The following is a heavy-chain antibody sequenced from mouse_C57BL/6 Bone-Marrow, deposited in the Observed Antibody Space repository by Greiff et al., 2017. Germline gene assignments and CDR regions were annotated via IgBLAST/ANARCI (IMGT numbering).Heavy chain of an antibody. CDR2: IDPENGDT. Sequence: DVQLQQSGAELVRPGASVKLSCTASGFNIKDDYMHWVKQRPEQGLEWIGLIDPENGDTESASKFQGKATITADTSSNTAYLQLSSLTSEDTAVYYCTPLDEGVATDYWGQGTTLTVSS. CDR3: TPLDEGVATDY. V-gene: IGHV14-4*01. J-gene: IGHJ2*01. CDR1: GFNIKDDY. D-gene: IGHD1-1*01.